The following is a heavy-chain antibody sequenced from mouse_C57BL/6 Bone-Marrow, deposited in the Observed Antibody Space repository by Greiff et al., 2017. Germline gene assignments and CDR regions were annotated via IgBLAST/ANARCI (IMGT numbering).Heavy chain of an antibody. J-gene: IGHJ3*01. CDR2: INPNNGGT. CDR1: GYTFTDYY. V-gene: IGHV1-26*01. CDR3: ARTSQALFAY. Sequence: EVQLQQSGPELVKPGASVKISCKASGYTFTDYYMNWVKQSHGKSLEWIGDINPNNGGTSYNQKFKGKATLTVDKSSSTTYMGLRSLTSEDSAVYYCARTSQALFAYWGQGTLVTVSA. D-gene: IGHD3-2*02.